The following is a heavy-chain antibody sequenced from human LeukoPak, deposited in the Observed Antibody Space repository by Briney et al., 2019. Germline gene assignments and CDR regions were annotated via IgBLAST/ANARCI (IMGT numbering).Heavy chain of an antibody. J-gene: IGHJ4*02. Sequence: GGTLRLSCAASGFTFSSYGMSWVRQAPGKGLEWVSAISGSGGSTYYADSVKGRFTISRDNSKNTLYLQMNSLRAEDTAVYYCAKDGVVGATNGIYFDYWGQGTLVTVSS. V-gene: IGHV3-23*01. D-gene: IGHD1-26*01. CDR2: ISGSGGST. CDR1: GFTFSSYG. CDR3: AKDGVVGATNGIYFDY.